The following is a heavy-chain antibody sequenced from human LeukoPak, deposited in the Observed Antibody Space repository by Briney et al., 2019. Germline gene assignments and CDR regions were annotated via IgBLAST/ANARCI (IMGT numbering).Heavy chain of an antibody. J-gene: IGHJ3*02. CDR1: GYSFSSYW. Sequence: GESLKISCRGSGYSFSSYWIGWGRQIPGKGLEWMGIIYPGDSDTRYSPSFQGQVTMSGDKSISTAYLQWSSLKASDTALYYCARINIPYDTNGRGSFDIWGQGTMVTVSS. D-gene: IGHD3-22*01. V-gene: IGHV5-51*01. CDR3: ARINIPYDTNGRGSFDI. CDR2: IYPGDSDT.